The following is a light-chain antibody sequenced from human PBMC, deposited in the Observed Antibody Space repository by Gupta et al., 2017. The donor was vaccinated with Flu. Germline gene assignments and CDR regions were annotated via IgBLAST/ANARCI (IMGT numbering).Light chain of an antibody. CDR1: SSDVGGYIF. J-gene: IGLJ3*02. CDR3: GSYADRWV. V-gene: IGLV2-11*01. Sequence: QSALTQPRSVSGSPGQSVTISCTGTSSDVGGYIFVPWDQQLPGKPPKLIIYNASNRPAGGPDSFSGSKSGNTASLTISGGQAEDDADYYCGSYADRWVFGGGTKLTVL. CDR2: NAS.